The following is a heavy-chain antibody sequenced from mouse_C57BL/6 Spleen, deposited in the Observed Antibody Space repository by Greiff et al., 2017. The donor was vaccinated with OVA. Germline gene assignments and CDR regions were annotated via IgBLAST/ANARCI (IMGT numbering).Heavy chain of an antibody. CDR3: ARGGKEDAMDY. Sequence: EVKLQESGPELVKPGASVKISCKASGYSFTGYYMNWVKQSPEKSLEWIGEINPSTGGTTYNQKFKAKATLTVDKSSSTAYMQLKSLTSEDSAVYYCARGGKEDAMDYWGQGTSVTVSS. D-gene: IGHD1-1*01. V-gene: IGHV1-42*01. CDR2: INPSTGGT. J-gene: IGHJ4*01. CDR1: GYSFTGYY.